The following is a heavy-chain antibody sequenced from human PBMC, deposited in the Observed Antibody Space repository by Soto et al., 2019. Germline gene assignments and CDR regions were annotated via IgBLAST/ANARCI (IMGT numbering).Heavy chain of an antibody. Sequence: ASVKVSCKASGYTFTSYYIHWVRQAPGQGLEWVGIFNPSDDYTSYAQKFQGRVTMTRDTSTSTVYMELSSLRSDDTAVYYCARDVYIVVVPAAPLYYYYYGMDVWGQGTTVTVSS. CDR1: GYTFTSYY. D-gene: IGHD2-2*01. V-gene: IGHV1-46*01. CDR2: FNPSDDYT. J-gene: IGHJ6*02. CDR3: ARDVYIVVVPAAPLYYYYYGMDV.